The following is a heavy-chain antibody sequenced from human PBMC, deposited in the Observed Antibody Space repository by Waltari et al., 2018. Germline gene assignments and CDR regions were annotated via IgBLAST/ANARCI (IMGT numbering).Heavy chain of an antibody. Sequence: EVQLLQSGAALKEPGTTVRISCKVSGYTFSAHYIHWEQQAPGKGLRWMGLVDPEDGETIYADNIKGRVTIRADTSTDTAFMELSSLRSEDTAVFYCATALGDSSSASRPFDFWGQGTMITVSS. CDR2: VDPEDGET. D-gene: IGHD6-19*01. J-gene: IGHJ3*01. CDR1: GYTFSAHY. CDR3: ATALGDSSSASRPFDF. V-gene: IGHV1-69-2*01.